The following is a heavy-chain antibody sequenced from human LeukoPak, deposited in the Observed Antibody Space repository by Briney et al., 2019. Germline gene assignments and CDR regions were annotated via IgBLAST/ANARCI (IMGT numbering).Heavy chain of an antibody. J-gene: IGHJ5*02. V-gene: IGHV4-34*01. CDR2: INHSGST. CDR1: GGSFSGYY. CDR3: ARGATPKYYYGSGSYRNWFDP. Sequence: SETLSLTCAVYGGSFSGYYWSWIRQPPGKGREWIGEINHSGSTNYNPSLKSRVTISVDTSKNQFSLKLSPVTAADTAVYYCARGATPKYYYGSGSYRNWFDPWGQGTLVTVSS. D-gene: IGHD3-10*01.